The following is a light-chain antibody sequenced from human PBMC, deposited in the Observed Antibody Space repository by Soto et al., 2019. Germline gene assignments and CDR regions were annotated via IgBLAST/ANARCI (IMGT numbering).Light chain of an antibody. CDR1: SSDVCTYYF. J-gene: IGLJ1*01. V-gene: IGLV2-11*01. CDR2: DVS. Sequence: QSFLTQPRSVSGSPVQSVTISCTGTSSDVCTYYFFSWYQQNHGKDPRLMIFDVSERPSGVPDRFSGSKSGNTASLTISGLQAEDEADYYRCLYAVXFYVVGTGTKVXV. CDR3: CLYAVXFYV.